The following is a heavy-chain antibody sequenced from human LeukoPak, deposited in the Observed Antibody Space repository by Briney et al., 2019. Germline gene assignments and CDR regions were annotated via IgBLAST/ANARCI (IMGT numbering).Heavy chain of an antibody. CDR1: GFTFSNYA. D-gene: IGHD3-16*02. CDR3: AKVSITVGGVVDPPYYNGLDV. J-gene: IGHJ6*02. V-gene: IGHV3-23*01. CDR2: LSGSGGAT. Sequence: GGSLRLSCAASGFTFSNYAMTWVRQAPGKGLEWVSALSGSGGATYYADSVKGRFTISRGNSKNTLYLQMNSLRAEDTAVYYCAKVSITVGGVVDPPYYNGLDVWGQGTTVTVSS.